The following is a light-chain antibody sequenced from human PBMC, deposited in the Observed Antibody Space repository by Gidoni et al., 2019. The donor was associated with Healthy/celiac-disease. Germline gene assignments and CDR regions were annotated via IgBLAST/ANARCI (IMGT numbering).Light chain of an antibody. CDR3: YSTDSSGNHRGV. CDR1: ALPKKY. V-gene: IGLV3-10*01. Sequence: SYELTQPPSVSVSPGQTARITCSGDALPKKYAYWYQQKSGQAPVLVIYEDSKRPSGNPGRFSGSSSGTMATLTISGAQVEDEADYYCYSTDSSGNHRGVVGTGTKVTVL. J-gene: IGLJ1*01. CDR2: EDS.